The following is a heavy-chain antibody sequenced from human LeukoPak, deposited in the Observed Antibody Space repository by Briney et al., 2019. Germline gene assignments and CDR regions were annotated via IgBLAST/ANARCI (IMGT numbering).Heavy chain of an antibody. D-gene: IGHD3-22*01. CDR3: ARVGVGDDSSGPQDY. CDR2: ISSDESIT. CDR1: GFTFSNYW. J-gene: IGHJ4*02. V-gene: IGHV3-74*01. Sequence: GGSLRLSCAASGFTFSNYWMHWVRQAPGKGLVWVSRISSDESITSYADSVKGRFTISRDNAKNSLYLQMNSLRAEDTAVYYCARVGVGDDSSGPQDYWGQGTLVTVSS.